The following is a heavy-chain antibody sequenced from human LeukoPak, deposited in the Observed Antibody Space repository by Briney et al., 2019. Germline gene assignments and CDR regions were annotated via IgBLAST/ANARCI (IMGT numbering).Heavy chain of an antibody. CDR2: IIPILGIA. V-gene: IGHV1-69*04. CDR1: GGTFSSYA. J-gene: IGHJ6*02. Sequence: APVKVSCKASGGTFSSYAISWVRQAPGQGLEWMGRIIPILGIANYAQKFQGRVTITADKSTSTAYMELSSLRSEDTAVYYCAQGMVRGTMAHYYYYGMDVWGQGTTVTVSS. CDR3: AQGMVRGTMAHYYYYGMDV. D-gene: IGHD3-10*01.